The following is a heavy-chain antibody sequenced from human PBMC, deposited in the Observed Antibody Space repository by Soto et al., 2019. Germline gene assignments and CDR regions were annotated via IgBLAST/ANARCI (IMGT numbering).Heavy chain of an antibody. D-gene: IGHD3-3*01. J-gene: IGHJ5*02. V-gene: IGHV1-69*13. CDR3: ASLPGWRGFDDNWFDP. Sequence: SVKVSCKASGGTFSSYAISWVRQAPGQGLEWMGGIIPIFGTANYAQKFQGRVTITADESTSTAYMELSSLRSEDTAVYYCASLPGWRGFDDNWFDPWGQGTLVTVSS. CDR2: IIPIFGTA. CDR1: GGTFSSYA.